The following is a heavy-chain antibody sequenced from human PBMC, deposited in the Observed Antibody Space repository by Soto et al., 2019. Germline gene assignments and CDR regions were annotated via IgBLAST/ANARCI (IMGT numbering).Heavy chain of an antibody. D-gene: IGHD2-2*01. CDR2: INHSGST. Sequence: SETLSLTCAVYGGSFSGYYWSWIRQPPGKGLEWIGEINHSGSTNYNPSLKSRVTISVDTSKNQFSLKLSSVTAADTAEYYCATVGKHCSSTSCETPREYYFDYWGQGTLVTVSS. J-gene: IGHJ4*02. V-gene: IGHV4-34*01. CDR3: ATVGKHCSSTSCETPREYYFDY. CDR1: GGSFSGYY.